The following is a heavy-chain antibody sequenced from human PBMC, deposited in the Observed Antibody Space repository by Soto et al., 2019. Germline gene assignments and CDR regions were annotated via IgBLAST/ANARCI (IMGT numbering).Heavy chain of an antibody. Sequence: QVQLVQSGAEVKKPGSSVKVSCKACGGTFSSYAISWVRQAPGQGLEWMGGIIPIFGTANYAQKFQGRVTITADESTSTAYMELSSLRSEDTAVYYCARGPVDTAMVYFDYWGQGTLVTVSS. CDR3: ARGPVDTAMVYFDY. D-gene: IGHD5-18*01. CDR2: IIPIFGTA. J-gene: IGHJ4*02. CDR1: GGTFSSYA. V-gene: IGHV1-69*01.